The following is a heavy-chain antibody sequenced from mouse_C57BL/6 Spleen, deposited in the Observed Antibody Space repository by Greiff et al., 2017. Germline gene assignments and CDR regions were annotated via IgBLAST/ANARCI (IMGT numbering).Heavy chain of an antibody. J-gene: IGHJ3*01. CDR2: IDPETGGT. CDR3: TSVAD. CDR1: GYTFTDYE. V-gene: IGHV1-15*01. Sequence: QVQLQQSGAELVRPGASVTLSCKASGYTFTDYEMHWVKQTPVHGLEWIGAIDPETGGTAYNQKFQGKAILTADKSSSTAYMELRSLTSEDSAGDYGTSVADWGQGTLGTVYA.